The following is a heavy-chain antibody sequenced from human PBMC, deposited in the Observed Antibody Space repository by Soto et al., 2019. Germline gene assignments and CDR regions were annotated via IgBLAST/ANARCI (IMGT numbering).Heavy chain of an antibody. D-gene: IGHD2-2*01. CDR2: IILIPGTA. CDR1: GGTFGSYA. CDR3: ARSQGSSTSLEIYYYYYYGMDV. J-gene: IGHJ6*02. V-gene: IGHV1-69*01. Sequence: QVQLVQSGAEVKKPGSSVKVSCKASGGTFGSYAISWVRQAPGQGLEWMGGIILIPGTANYAQKFQGRVTIAADESPSTAYMELSSLRSEDTAVYYCARSQGSSTSLEIYYYYYYGMDVWGQGTTVTVSS.